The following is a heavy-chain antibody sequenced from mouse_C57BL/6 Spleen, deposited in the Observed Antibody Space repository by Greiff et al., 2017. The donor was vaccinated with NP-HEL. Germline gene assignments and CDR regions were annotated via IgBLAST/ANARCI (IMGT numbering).Heavy chain of an antibody. CDR2: IDPEDGET. V-gene: IGHV14-2*01. D-gene: IGHD2-3*01. CDR3: APYENYGYFDV. CDR1: GFTIKDYY. J-gene: IGHJ1*03. Sequence: EVQLQQSGAELVKPGASVKLSCTASGFTIKDYYMHWVKQRTEQGLEWIGRIDPEDGETNYAPKFQGQATIPADTSSNTAYLQLSSLTAEDAAVDYCAPYENYGYFDVWGTGTTVTVSS.